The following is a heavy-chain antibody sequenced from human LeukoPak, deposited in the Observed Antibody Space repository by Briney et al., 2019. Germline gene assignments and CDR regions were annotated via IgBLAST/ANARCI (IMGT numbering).Heavy chain of an antibody. CDR3: ARWYYYDTSGYYHGFDY. Sequence: PGGSLRLSCAASGFTFSSYEMNWVRQAPGKGLEWVSSISSSSGYIYYADPVKGRFTISRDNAKNSLYLQMNSLRAEDTAVYYCARWYYYDTSGYYHGFDYWGQGTLVTVSS. J-gene: IGHJ4*02. CDR2: ISSSSGYI. V-gene: IGHV3-21*01. D-gene: IGHD3-22*01. CDR1: GFTFSSYE.